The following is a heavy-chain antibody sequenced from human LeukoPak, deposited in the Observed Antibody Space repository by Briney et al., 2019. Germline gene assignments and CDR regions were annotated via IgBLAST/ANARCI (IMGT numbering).Heavy chain of an antibody. CDR3: AREGSDWNYYYYMDV. J-gene: IGHJ6*03. CDR1: GFTFSSYA. D-gene: IGHD6-19*01. CDR2: ISGSSGRT. Sequence: GGSLRLSCAASGFTFSSYAMSWVRQAPGKGLKWVSSISGSSGRTYYADSVKGRFTISRDNSKNTLYLQMNSLRAEDTAVYYCAREGSDWNYYYYMDVWGKGTTVTISS. V-gene: IGHV3-23*01.